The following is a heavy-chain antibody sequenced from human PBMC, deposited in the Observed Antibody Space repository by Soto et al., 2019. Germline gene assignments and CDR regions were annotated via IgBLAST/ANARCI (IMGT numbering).Heavy chain of an antibody. CDR2: INPSNEIT. CDR1: GYTFSAYY. J-gene: IGHJ4*02. Sequence: QVYLLQSGAEVKKIGASVKVSCKTSGYTFSAYYVHWARRAPGRGFQWLGWINPSNEITTFSAFFQGRITMTRDTSTNTVYMELDRLTSDDTAVYYCMRGGWGDSPIDYWGQGTQVTVSS. V-gene: IGHV1-2*02. CDR3: MRGGWGDSPIDY. D-gene: IGHD1-26*01.